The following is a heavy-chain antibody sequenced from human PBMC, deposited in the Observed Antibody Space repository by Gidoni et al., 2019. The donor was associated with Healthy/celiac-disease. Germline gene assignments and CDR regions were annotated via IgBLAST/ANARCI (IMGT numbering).Heavy chain of an antibody. D-gene: IGHD2-21*02. J-gene: IGHJ4*02. V-gene: IGHV1-24*01. CDR2: LAPEYAQT. Sequence: QVQLVQSGAEVKKPGASVKVSCKVSGYNLTDLSMQWVRQAPGKGLDGMGGLAPEYAQTIYAQKFQGIVTMTEYPSTDTAYMALSSLRSDDTSVYYFATGRGHIVVVTASFDYWGQGTLGTVSS. CDR3: ATGRGHIVVVTASFDY. CDR1: GYNLTDLS.